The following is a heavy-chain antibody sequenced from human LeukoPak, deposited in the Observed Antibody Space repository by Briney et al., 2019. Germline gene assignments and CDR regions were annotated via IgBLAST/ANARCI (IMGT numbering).Heavy chain of an antibody. CDR1: GFTVSSNY. Sequence: GSLRLSCAASGFTVSSNYRSWVRQAPGKGLEWVSVIYSGGSTYYADSVKGRFTISRDNSKNTLYLQMNSLRAEDTAVYYCARVPPSSGWKPREYYFDYWGQGTLVTVSS. CDR2: IYSGGST. CDR3: ARVPPSSGWKPREYYFDY. V-gene: IGHV3-53*01. J-gene: IGHJ4*02. D-gene: IGHD6-19*01.